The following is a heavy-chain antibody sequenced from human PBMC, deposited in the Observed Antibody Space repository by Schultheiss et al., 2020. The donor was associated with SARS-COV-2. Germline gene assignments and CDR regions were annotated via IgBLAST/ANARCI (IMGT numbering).Heavy chain of an antibody. J-gene: IGHJ6*03. CDR1: GGSISSSSYY. V-gene: IGHV4-39*07. CDR3: ARGGQGQLVRWRGYYYMDV. D-gene: IGHD6-6*01. Sequence: SETLSLTCTVSGGSISSSSYYWDWIRQHPGKGLEWIGEINHSGSTNYNPSLKSRVTISVDTSKNQFSLKLSSVTAADTAVYYCARGGQGQLVRWRGYYYMDVWGKGTTVTVSS. CDR2: INHSGST.